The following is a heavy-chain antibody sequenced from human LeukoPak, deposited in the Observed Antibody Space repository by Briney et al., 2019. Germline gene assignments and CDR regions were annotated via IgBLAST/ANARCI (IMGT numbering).Heavy chain of an antibody. V-gene: IGHV3-30-3*01. CDR2: ISDDGSNE. J-gene: IGHJ4*02. Sequence: GGSLRLSCAASGFTFSSYAMHWVRQAPGKGLEWVAIISDDGSNEYYADSVKGRFTISRDNSKNTLYLQMNSLRAEDTAVYYCATPKGGSGSHRAPLGYWGQGTLVTVST. CDR3: ATPKGGSGSHRAPLGY. CDR1: GFTFSSYA. D-gene: IGHD3-10*01.